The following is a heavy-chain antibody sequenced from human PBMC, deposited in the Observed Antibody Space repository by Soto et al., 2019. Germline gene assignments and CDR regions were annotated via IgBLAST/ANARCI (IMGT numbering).Heavy chain of an antibody. CDR1: GGSISSSSYY. D-gene: IGHD6-25*01. Sequence: QLQLQESGPGLVKPSETLSLTCTVSGGSISSSSYYCGWLRQPPGKGLEGIGNIYYSGITYDNPSLKSRVTMSVDTSKNQFSLKLSSVTAADTAVYYCARQDARGYDNDVRFAYWGQGTLVTVSS. CDR2: IYYSGIT. CDR3: ARQDARGYDNDVRFAY. V-gene: IGHV4-39*01. J-gene: IGHJ4*02.